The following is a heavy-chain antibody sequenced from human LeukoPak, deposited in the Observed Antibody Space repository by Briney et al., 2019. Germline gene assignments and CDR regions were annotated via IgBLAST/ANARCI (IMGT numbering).Heavy chain of an antibody. CDR2: ISYDGSNK. J-gene: IGHJ3*02. Sequence: GGPLRLSCAASGFTLSSYWMSWVRQAPGKGLEWVAVISYDGSNKYYADSVKGRFTISRDNSKNTLYLQMNSLRAEDTAVYYCARDLYYYDSSGYYALLSDAFDIWGQGTMVTVSS. CDR3: ARDLYYYDSSGYYALLSDAFDI. V-gene: IGHV3-30*03. CDR1: GFTLSSYW. D-gene: IGHD3-22*01.